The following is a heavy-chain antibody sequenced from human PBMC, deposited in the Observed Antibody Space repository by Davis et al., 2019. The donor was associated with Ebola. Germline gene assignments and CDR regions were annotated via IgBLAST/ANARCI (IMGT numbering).Heavy chain of an antibody. D-gene: IGHD4-23*01. V-gene: IGHV7-4-1*02. J-gene: IGHJ5*02. CDR1: GYTFTNYA. CDR3: ARGVSGDPASYYGGVVRYDP. CDR2: IDTNTGNP. Sequence: ASVKVSCKASGYTFTNYAINWVRQAPGQGLEWMGWIDTNTGNPTYAQGFTGRFVFSLDTSVSTAYLQISSLKAEDTAVYYCARGVSGDPASYYGGVVRYDPWGQGTLVTVSS.